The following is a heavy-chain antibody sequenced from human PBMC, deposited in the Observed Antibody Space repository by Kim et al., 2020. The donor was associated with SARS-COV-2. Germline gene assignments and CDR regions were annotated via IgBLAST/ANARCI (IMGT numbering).Heavy chain of an antibody. CDR2: IWYDGSNK. D-gene: IGHD3-3*01. Sequence: GGSLRLSCAASGFTFSSYGMHWVRQAPGKGLEWVAVIWYDGSNKYYADSVKGRFTISRDNSKNTLYLQMNSLRAEDTAVYYCAKGPLPIIEGWYFDLWGRGTLVTVSS. V-gene: IGHV3-33*06. J-gene: IGHJ2*01. CDR3: AKGPLPIIEGWYFDL. CDR1: GFTFSSYG.